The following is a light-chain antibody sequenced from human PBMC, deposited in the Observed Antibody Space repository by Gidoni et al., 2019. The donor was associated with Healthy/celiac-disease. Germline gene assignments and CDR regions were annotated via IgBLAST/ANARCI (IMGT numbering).Light chain of an antibody. CDR1: QSISSW. Sequence: QSPSTLSASVGDRVTITCRASQSISSWLAWYQQKPGKAPKLLIYKASSLESGVPSRFSGSGSGTEFTLTISSLQPDDFATYYCQQYNSYWTFGQGTKVEIK. CDR2: KAS. J-gene: IGKJ1*01. CDR3: QQYNSYWT. V-gene: IGKV1-5*03.